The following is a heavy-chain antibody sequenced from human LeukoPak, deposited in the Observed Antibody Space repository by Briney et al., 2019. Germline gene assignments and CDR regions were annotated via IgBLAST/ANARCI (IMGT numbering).Heavy chain of an antibody. Sequence: GGSLRLSCAASGFTFSSYWMSWVRQAPGKGLEWVAAISYDGVNEYYADSVKGRFTISRDNSKNTLYLQMNSLRVEDTAVYYCANPPTVTKIRFDPWGQGTLVTVSS. CDR1: GFTFSSYW. CDR3: ANPPTVTKIRFDP. V-gene: IGHV3-30*18. J-gene: IGHJ5*02. CDR2: ISYDGVNE. D-gene: IGHD4-17*01.